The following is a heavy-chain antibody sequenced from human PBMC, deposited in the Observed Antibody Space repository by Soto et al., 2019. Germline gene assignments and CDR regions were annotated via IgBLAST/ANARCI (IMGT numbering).Heavy chain of an antibody. Sequence: GGSLRLSCAASGFTFSNYGVHWVRQAPGKGLEWVAVIWYDGSSEYYTESVKGRFTISRDNSKNTLYLQMNSLRAEDTAVYYCARVPGSGTYYDNRIANDAFDIWGQGTMVTVSS. V-gene: IGHV3-33*01. CDR1: GFTFSNYG. D-gene: IGHD3-10*01. CDR2: IWYDGSSE. CDR3: ARVPGSGTYYDNRIANDAFDI. J-gene: IGHJ3*02.